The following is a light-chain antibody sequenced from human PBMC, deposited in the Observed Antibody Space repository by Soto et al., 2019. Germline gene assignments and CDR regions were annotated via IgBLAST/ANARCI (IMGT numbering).Light chain of an antibody. CDR1: QSSSNH. CDR3: QPSYSSAPT. Sequence: DLQMTQSPSSLSASVEDRVIITCRASQSSSNHLNWYQQKPGKAPKLLIFAASSLQSGVPSRFSGSRSGPDFTGTISSLQPEDFVPYYGQPSYSSAPTFGNGTQVYSK. CDR2: AAS. V-gene: IGKV1-39*01. J-gene: IGKJ4*01.